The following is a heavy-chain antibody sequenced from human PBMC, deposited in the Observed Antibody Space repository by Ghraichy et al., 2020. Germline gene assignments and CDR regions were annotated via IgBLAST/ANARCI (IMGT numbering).Heavy chain of an antibody. J-gene: IGHJ4*02. D-gene: IGHD3-10*01. V-gene: IGHV4-39*01. CDR2: IYYSGST. Sequence: SETLSLTCTVSGGSISSSSYYWGWIRQPPGKVLEWIGSIYYSGSTYYNPSLKSRVTISVDTSKNQFSLKLSSVTAADTAVYYCARLPYGSPVPSFDYWGQGTLVTVSS. CDR3: ARLPYGSPVPSFDY. CDR1: GGSISSSSYY.